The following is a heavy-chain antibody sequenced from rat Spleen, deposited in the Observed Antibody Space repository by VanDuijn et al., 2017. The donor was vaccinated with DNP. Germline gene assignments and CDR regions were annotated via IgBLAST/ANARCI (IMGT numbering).Heavy chain of an antibody. V-gene: IGHV5-7*01. Sequence: EVQLVESGGGLVQPGRSLKLSCAASVFIFSDYNMAWIRQAPKKGLEWVASISYDGSKTYYRESVKGRFTISRDDAKSTLYLQMDSLRSEDTATYYCVGGGPEYWGQGVMVTVSS. CDR2: ISYDGSKT. CDR3: VGGGPEY. J-gene: IGHJ2*01. CDR1: VFIFSDYN.